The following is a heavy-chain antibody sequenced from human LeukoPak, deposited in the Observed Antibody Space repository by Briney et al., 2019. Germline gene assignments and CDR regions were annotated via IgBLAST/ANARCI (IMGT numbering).Heavy chain of an antibody. V-gene: IGHV4-34*01. CDR2: INHSGST. J-gene: IGHJ5*02. Sequence: SETLSLTCAVYGGSFSGYYWSWIRQPPGKGLEWIGEINHSGSTNYNPSLKSRVTISVDTSKNQLSLKLSSVTAADTAVYYCASSSEQLDFHWFDPWGQGTLVTVSS. CDR1: GGSFSGYY. D-gene: IGHD6-13*01. CDR3: ASSSEQLDFHWFDP.